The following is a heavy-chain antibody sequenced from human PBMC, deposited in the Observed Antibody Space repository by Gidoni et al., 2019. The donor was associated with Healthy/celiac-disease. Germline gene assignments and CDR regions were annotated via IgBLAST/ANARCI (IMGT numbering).Heavy chain of an antibody. Sequence: QVQLQQWGAGLLKPSETLSITCAVYGGTFSGYYWGGIRQPPGKGLEWIGEINRSGSTNYNPALKSRVTISVDTSKNQFSLKLSSVTAADTAVYYCARDTAMVTTGAYGMDVWGQGTTVTVSS. CDR1: GGTFSGYY. V-gene: IGHV4-34*01. J-gene: IGHJ6*02. CDR2: INRSGST. D-gene: IGHD5-18*01. CDR3: ARDTAMVTTGAYGMDV.